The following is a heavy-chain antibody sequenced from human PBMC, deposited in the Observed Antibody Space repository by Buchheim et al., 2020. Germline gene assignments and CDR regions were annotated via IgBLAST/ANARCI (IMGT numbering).Heavy chain of an antibody. D-gene: IGHD4-11*01. CDR1: GFTFSSYS. CDR3: ARDGNDYSNLYYYYGMDV. CDR2: ISSSSSTL. J-gene: IGHJ6*02. V-gene: IGHV3-48*01. Sequence: EVQLVESGGGLVQPGGSLRLSCAASGFTFSSYSMNWVRQAPGKGLEWVSYISSSSSTLYYADSVKGRFTISRDNAKNSLYLQMNSLRAEDTAVYYCARDGNDYSNLYYYYGMDVWGQGTT.